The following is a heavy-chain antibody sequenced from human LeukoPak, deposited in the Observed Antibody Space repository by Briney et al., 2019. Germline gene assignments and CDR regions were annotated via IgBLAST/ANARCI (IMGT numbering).Heavy chain of an antibody. V-gene: IGHV1-18*01. Sequence: ASVKVSCKASGYTFTSYGISWVRQAPGQGLEWMGWISAYNGNTNYAQKLQGRVTMTTDTSTSTAYMELRSLRSDDTAVYYCARIYCTNGVCRRFFDYWGQGTLVTVSS. CDR2: ISAYNGNT. J-gene: IGHJ4*02. CDR1: GYTFTSYG. CDR3: ARIYCTNGVCRRFFDY. D-gene: IGHD2-8*01.